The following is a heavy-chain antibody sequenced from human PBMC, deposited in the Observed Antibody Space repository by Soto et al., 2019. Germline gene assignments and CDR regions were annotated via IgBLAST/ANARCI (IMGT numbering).Heavy chain of an antibody. V-gene: IGHV4-31*03. Sequence: QVQLQESGPGLVKPSQTLSLTCTVSGGSISSGGYYWSWIRQHPGKGLEWIGYIYYSGSTYYNPSLKSRVTISVDTSKNQFSLKLSSVTAADTAVYYSARGGLGYCSGGSCYSAELSRYYYGMDVWGQGTTVTVSS. J-gene: IGHJ6*01. CDR2: IYYSGST. CDR3: ARGGLGYCSGGSCYSAELSRYYYGMDV. CDR1: GGSISSGGYY. D-gene: IGHD2-15*01.